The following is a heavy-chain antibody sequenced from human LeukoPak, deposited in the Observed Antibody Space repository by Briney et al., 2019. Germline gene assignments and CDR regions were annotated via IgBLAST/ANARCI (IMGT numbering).Heavy chain of an antibody. D-gene: IGHD6-19*01. CDR3: ARGPQWPRRVPFDY. CDR1: GGSISSYY. V-gene: IGHV4-4*07. J-gene: IGHJ4*02. Sequence: SETLSLTCTVSGGSISSYYWSWIRQPAGKGLEWIGRIYTSGSTNYNPSLKSRVTMSVDTSKNQFSLKLSSVTAADTAVYYCARGPQWPRRVPFDYWGQGTLVTVSS. CDR2: IYTSGST.